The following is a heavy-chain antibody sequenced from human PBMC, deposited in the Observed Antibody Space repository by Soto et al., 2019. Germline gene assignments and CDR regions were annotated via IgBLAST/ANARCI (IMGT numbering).Heavy chain of an antibody. CDR1: GGSISSGAYY. D-gene: IGHD2-15*01. V-gene: IGHV4-31*03. Sequence: QVQLQESGPGLVKPSQTLSLTCTVSGGSISSGAYYWTWIRQHPGKGLEWIGSIYYSGITYYNPSLKSRLTISVDTSKNQFSLKLSSVTAADTAVYYCARGTAVVTAGLDYFDYWGQGTLVTVSS. CDR3: ARGTAVVTAGLDYFDY. CDR2: IYYSGIT. J-gene: IGHJ4*02.